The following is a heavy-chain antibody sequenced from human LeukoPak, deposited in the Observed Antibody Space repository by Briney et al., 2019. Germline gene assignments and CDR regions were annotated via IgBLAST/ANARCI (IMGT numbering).Heavy chain of an antibody. CDR3: ATGLKQPPPFDY. D-gene: IGHD6-13*01. J-gene: IGHJ4*02. CDR1: GFTFSRYD. Sequence: GGSLRLSCAASGFTFSRYDMHWVRQVTGKGLEWVSAISTAGDTYYPGSVKGRFTVSRENAKNSLYLQMNSLSAGDTAVYYCATGLKQPPPFDYWGQGTLVTVSS. V-gene: IGHV3-13*01. CDR2: ISTAGDT.